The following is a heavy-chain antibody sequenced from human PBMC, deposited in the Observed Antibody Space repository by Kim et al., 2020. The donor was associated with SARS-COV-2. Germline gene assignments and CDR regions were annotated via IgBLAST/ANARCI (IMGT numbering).Heavy chain of an antibody. D-gene: IGHD3-22*01. J-gene: IGHJ4*02. CDR3: ASLGYDSSGYYYLEDYFDY. V-gene: IGHV4-39*01. CDR2: IYHSGST. Sequence: SETLSLTCTVSGGSISSSSYYWGWIRQPPGKGLEWIGSIYHSGSTYYNPSLKSRVTISVDTSKNQFSLKLSSVTAADTAVYYCASLGYDSSGYYYLEDYFDYWGQGTLVTVSS. CDR1: GGSISSSSYY.